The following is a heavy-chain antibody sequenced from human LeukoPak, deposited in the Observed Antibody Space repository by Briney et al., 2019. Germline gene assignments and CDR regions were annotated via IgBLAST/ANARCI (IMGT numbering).Heavy chain of an antibody. D-gene: IGHD5-12*01. V-gene: IGHV3-74*01. Sequence: GGSLRLSCAVSGFTFSSYWMHWVRQAPGKGLVWVSRIKSDGSSDGSSTIYADSVKGRFTMSRDNAKNTLYLQMNSLRAEDTAVYYCARDGDATTPLDRWGQGTLVTVSS. CDR1: GFTFSSYW. CDR3: ARDGDATTPLDR. CDR2: IKSDGSSDGSST. J-gene: IGHJ5*02.